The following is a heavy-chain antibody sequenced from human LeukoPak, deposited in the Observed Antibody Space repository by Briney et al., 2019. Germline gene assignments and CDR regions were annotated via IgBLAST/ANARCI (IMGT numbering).Heavy chain of an antibody. D-gene: IGHD3-10*01. CDR3: ARGGVYYGEYFDY. CDR2: INHSGST. Sequence: PSETLSLTCAVYGGSFSGYYWSWIRQPPGKGLEWIGEINHSGSTHYNPSLKSRVTISVDTSKNQFSLKLSSVTAADTAVYYCARGGVYYGEYFDYWGQGTLVTVSS. J-gene: IGHJ4*02. CDR1: GGSFSGYY. V-gene: IGHV4-34*01.